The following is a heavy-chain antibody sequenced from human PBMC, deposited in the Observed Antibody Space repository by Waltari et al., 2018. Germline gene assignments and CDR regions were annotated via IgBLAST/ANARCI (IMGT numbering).Heavy chain of an antibody. V-gene: IGHV3-48*04. J-gene: IGHJ4*02. CDR1: GVTFSRYS. D-gene: IGHD6-19*01. CDR2: ISSSSSTI. CDR3: TRDLYGSGGDYFDP. Sequence: EVQLVESGGGWVQPGGSLRLACAASGVTFSRYSMNWVRQAPGKGMEWVSDISSSSSTIYYADSVKGRFTISRDNAKNSLFLQMNSLRAEDTAVYYCTRDLYGSGGDYFDPWGQGTLVTVSS.